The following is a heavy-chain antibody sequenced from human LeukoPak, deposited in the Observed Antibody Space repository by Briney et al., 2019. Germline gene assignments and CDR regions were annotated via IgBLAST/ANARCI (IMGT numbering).Heavy chain of an antibody. Sequence: GGSLRLSCAASGFTFSSYAMSWVRQAPGKGLEWVSAISGSGGSTYYADSVKGRFTISRDNSKNTLYLQMNSLRAEDTAVYYCAKDKTGVLYHDDSSGYYGGFDYWGQGTLVTASS. CDR1: GFTFSSYA. CDR3: AKDKTGVLYHDDSSGYYGGFDY. D-gene: IGHD3-22*01. V-gene: IGHV3-23*01. J-gene: IGHJ4*02. CDR2: ISGSGGST.